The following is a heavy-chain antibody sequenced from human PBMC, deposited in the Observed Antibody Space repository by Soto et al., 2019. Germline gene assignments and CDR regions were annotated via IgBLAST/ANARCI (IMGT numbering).Heavy chain of an antibody. CDR2: INAGNGNT. CDR3: ARDSGYSYANT. D-gene: IGHD5-18*01. Sequence: ASVKVSCKASGYTFTSYAMNWVRQAPGQRLEWMGWINAGNGNTKYSQKFQGRVTITRDTSASTAYMELSGLRSEDTAVYYCARDSGYSYANTWGQGTLVTVSS. V-gene: IGHV1-3*01. CDR1: GYTFTSYA. J-gene: IGHJ5*02.